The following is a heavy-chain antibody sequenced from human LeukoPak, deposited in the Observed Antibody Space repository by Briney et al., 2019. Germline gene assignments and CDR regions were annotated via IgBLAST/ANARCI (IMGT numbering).Heavy chain of an antibody. CDR2: IYYSGST. CDR1: GGSISSSSYY. D-gene: IGHD1-1*01. CDR3: ARGSPEHSSILEN. Sequence: PSETLSLTCTVSGGSISSSSYYWGWIRQPPGKGLEWIGSIYYSGSTYYNPSLKSRVTMSLDTSTNLFSLKLTSVTAADTAVYYCARGSPEHSSILENWGQGTLVTVSS. V-gene: IGHV4-39*07. J-gene: IGHJ4*02.